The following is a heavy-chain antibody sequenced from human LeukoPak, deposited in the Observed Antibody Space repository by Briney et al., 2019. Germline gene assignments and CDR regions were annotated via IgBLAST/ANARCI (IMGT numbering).Heavy chain of an antibody. Sequence: PGGSLRLSCAASGFTFSSYEMNWVRQAPGKGLEWVSYISSSGSTIYYADSVKGRFTISRDNAKNSLYLQTNSLRAEDTAVYYCARDIPNYDFWSGYFDYWGQGTLVTVSS. V-gene: IGHV3-48*03. CDR3: ARDIPNYDFWSGYFDY. CDR2: ISSSGSTI. J-gene: IGHJ4*02. CDR1: GFTFSSYE. D-gene: IGHD3-3*01.